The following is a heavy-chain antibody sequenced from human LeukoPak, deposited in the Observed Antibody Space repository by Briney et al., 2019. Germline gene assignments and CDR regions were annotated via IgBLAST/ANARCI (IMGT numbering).Heavy chain of an antibody. Sequence: GGSLRLSCAASGFSFSSNAMSWVRQAPGKGLEWVSAIINSGGSTHYADSVKGRFTISRDNSKNTLYLQMNSLRAEDTAVYYCAKAGATMVRGPPQKNNWFDPWGQGTLVTVSS. J-gene: IGHJ5*02. CDR2: IINSGGST. D-gene: IGHD3-10*01. V-gene: IGHV3-23*01. CDR1: GFSFSSNA. CDR3: AKAGATMVRGPPQKNNWFDP.